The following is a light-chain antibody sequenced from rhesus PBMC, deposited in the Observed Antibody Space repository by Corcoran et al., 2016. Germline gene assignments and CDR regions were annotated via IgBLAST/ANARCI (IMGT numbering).Light chain of an antibody. V-gene: IGLV3-36*02. Sequence: SYDLIQPPSVSVSPGQTATITCGGDNIGSNNVVWYQQKPPQAPVLVIYYDNERPSGIPERFSGSKSGNTATLTISGVEAGDGADYSCQVWDSSNDHPVFGSGTKLTVL. CDR3: QVWDSSNDHPV. J-gene: IGLJ6*01. CDR1: NIGSNN. CDR2: YDN.